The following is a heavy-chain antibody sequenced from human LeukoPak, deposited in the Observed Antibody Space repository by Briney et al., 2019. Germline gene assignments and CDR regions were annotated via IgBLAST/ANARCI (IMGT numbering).Heavy chain of an antibody. CDR3: AKDLGYSGYDAIDY. CDR1: GFTFSSYA. CDR2: ISSSGGST. V-gene: IGHV3-23*01. J-gene: IGHJ4*02. Sequence: SGGSLRLSCAASGFTFSSYAMSWVRQAPGKGLEWVSAISSSGGSTYYAASVKGRFTISRDNSKNTLYLQMNSLRAEDTAVYYCAKDLGYSGYDAIDYWGQGTLVTVSS. D-gene: IGHD5-12*01.